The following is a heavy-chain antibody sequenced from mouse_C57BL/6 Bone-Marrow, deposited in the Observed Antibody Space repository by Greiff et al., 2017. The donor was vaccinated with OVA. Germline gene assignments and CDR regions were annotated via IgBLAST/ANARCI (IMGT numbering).Heavy chain of an antibody. D-gene: IGHD1-1*01. CDR1: GYTFTDYY. V-gene: IGHV1-76*01. J-gene: IGHJ4*01. Sequence: QVQLQQSGAELVRPGASVKLSCKASGYTFTDYYINWVKQRPGQGLEWIARIYPGSGNTYYNEKFKGTATLTAEKSSSTAYMQLSSLTSEDAAVYFCARADYYGSSEDAMGCWGQGTSVTVAS. CDR2: IYPGSGNT. CDR3: ARADYYGSSEDAMGC.